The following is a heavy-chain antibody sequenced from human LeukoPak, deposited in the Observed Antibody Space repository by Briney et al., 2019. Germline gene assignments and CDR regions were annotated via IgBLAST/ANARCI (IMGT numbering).Heavy chain of an antibody. CDR1: GYTFTSYG. J-gene: IGHJ6*02. V-gene: IGHV1-18*01. CDR2: ISAYNGNT. D-gene: IGHD6-19*01. CDR3: ARDLAGYSSGWYLGYYYYYGMDV. Sequence: ASVKVSCKASGYTFTSYGISWARQAPGQGLEWMGWISAYNGNTNYAQKLQGRVTMTTDTSTSTAYMELRSLRSDDTAVYYCARDLAGYSSGWYLGYYYYYGMDVWGQGTTVTVSS.